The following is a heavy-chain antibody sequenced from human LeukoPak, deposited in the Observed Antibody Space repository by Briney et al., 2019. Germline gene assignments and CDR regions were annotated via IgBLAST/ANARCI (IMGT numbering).Heavy chain of an antibody. Sequence: GGSLRLSYAASGFTFSNYGMHCVRQAPGKGLEWVAGISEDGIKKYYADSVKGRFTISRDNAKNSLYLQMNSLRDEDTAVYYCARDFRVGATIDAFDIWGQGTMVTVSS. V-gene: IGHV3-30*03. D-gene: IGHD1-26*01. CDR2: ISEDGIKK. J-gene: IGHJ3*02. CDR3: ARDFRVGATIDAFDI. CDR1: GFTFSNYG.